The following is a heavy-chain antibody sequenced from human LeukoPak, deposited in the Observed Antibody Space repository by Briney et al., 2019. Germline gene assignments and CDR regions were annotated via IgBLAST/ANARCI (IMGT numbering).Heavy chain of an antibody. Sequence: GGSLRLSCAASGFTFSSYSMNWVRQAPGKGLEWVSSISSSSDYIYYADSMKGRFTISRDNAKNSLYLQMNSLRAEDTAVYYCARDSKRIGIVVVPAAVDYWGQGTLVTVSS. CDR2: ISSSSDYI. J-gene: IGHJ4*02. CDR1: GFTFSSYS. V-gene: IGHV3-21*01. D-gene: IGHD2-2*01. CDR3: ARDSKRIGIVVVPAAVDY.